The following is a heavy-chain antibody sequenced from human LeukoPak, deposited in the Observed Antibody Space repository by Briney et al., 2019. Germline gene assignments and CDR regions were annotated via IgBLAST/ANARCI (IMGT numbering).Heavy chain of an antibody. V-gene: IGHV1-18*01. Sequence: GASVKVSCKASGYTFTSYGISWVRQAPGQGLEWMGWISAYNGNTNYAQKLQGRVTMTTDTSTSTAYMELRSLRSDDTAVYYCARKLGYCSGGSCRAEYFQHWGQGTLVTVSS. D-gene: IGHD2-15*01. CDR1: GYTFTSYG. J-gene: IGHJ1*01. CDR3: ARKLGYCSGGSCRAEYFQH. CDR2: ISAYNGNT.